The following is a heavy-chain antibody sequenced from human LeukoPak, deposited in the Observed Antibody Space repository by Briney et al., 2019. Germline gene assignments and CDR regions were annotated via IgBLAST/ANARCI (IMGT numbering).Heavy chain of an antibody. CDR1: GFTFSSYA. Sequence: PGGSLRLSCAASGFTFSSYAMHWVRQAPGKGLEYVSAISSNGGSTYYANSVKGRFTISRDNSKNTLYLQMGSLRAEDVAVYYCARASSGWYRPDAFDIWGQGTMVTVSS. V-gene: IGHV3-64*01. J-gene: IGHJ3*02. CDR2: ISSNGGST. CDR3: ARASSGWYRPDAFDI. D-gene: IGHD6-19*01.